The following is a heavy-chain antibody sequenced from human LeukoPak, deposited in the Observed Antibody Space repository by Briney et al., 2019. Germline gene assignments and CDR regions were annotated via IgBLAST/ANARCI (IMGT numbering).Heavy chain of an antibody. D-gene: IGHD3-22*01. J-gene: IGHJ4*02. CDR2: IKEDGSEK. V-gene: IGHV3-7*01. Sequence: GGSLRLSCAASGFTFSTYWMNWVRQAPGKGLEWLANIKEDGSEKYYVDSVKGRFTISRDNAKDSLYVQMNSLRAEDTAVYYCARSYYDSSGYYPGSFDYWGQGTLVTVSS. CDR3: ARSYYDSSGYYPGSFDY. CDR1: GFTFSTYW.